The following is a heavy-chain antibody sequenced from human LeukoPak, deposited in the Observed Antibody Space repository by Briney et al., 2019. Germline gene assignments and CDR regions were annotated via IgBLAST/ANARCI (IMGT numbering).Heavy chain of an antibody. CDR1: GFTFSTYN. V-gene: IGHV3-48*01. J-gene: IGHJ4*02. CDR3: ARDGYGDYLFDY. D-gene: IGHD4-17*01. CDR2: ISSSSSTI. Sequence: GGSLRLSCAASGFTFSTYNMDWVRQAPGKGLEWVSYISSSSSTIHYADSVKGRFTISRDNAKNSLYLQMNSLRAEDTAVYYCARDGYGDYLFDYWGQGTLVTVSS.